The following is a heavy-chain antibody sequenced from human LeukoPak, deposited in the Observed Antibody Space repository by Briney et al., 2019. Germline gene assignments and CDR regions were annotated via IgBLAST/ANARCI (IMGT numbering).Heavy chain of an antibody. Sequence: GGSLRLSCAGSGFTFDDYAMHWVRQAPGKGLEWVSLTSWDGGSTYYADSVKGRFSISRDNSKSSLYLQMNSLRVEDTALYYCVKGDDSHKRTLGHWGRGTLVTVSS. CDR2: TSWDGGST. CDR3: VKGDDSHKRTLGH. J-gene: IGHJ4*02. V-gene: IGHV3-43D*04. CDR1: GFTFDDYA. D-gene: IGHD5-24*01.